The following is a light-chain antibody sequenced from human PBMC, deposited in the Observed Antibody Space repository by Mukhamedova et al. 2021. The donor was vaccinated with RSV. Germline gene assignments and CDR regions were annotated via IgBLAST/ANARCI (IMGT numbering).Light chain of an antibody. Sequence: WYQRRVHGKAPKLLIYDASNLETGVPSRFSGSGSRTDFTFTISSLQPEDIATYYCQQYDNLPLFTFGPGTKVDIK. V-gene: IGKV1-33*01. J-gene: IGKJ3*01. CDR3: QQYDNLPLFT. CDR2: DAS.